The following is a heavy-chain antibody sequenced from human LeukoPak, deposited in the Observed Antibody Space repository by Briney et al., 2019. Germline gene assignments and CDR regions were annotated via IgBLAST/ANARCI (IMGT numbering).Heavy chain of an antibody. CDR3: ARAKRETSTRPWTSGMDV. CDR2: LGSAGDK. CDR1: GFTLSDYD. J-gene: IGHJ6*02. Sequence: GGSLRLSCAASGFTLSDYDIHWVRQAIGKGLDWVSGLGSAGDKYHAGSERGRFTISREDAENSVYLQMNGLRPEDTAIYYCARAKRETSTRPWTSGMDVWGQGATVTVSS. D-gene: IGHD3/OR15-3a*01. V-gene: IGHV3-13*01.